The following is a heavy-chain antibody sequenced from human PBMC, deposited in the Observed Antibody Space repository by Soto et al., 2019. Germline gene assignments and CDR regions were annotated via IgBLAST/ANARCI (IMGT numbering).Heavy chain of an antibody. V-gene: IGHV1-2*02. D-gene: IGHD6-19*01. CDR1: GYTFTDYY. Sequence: SVKVSCKASGYTFTDYYMHWVRQAPGQGLEWMGWINPNSGDTNYAQKFQGRVTMTRDTSISTAYMDLSRLRSDDTAVYFCARVGNEYSSGWPLGYWGQGTLVTVSS. CDR2: INPNSGDT. CDR3: ARVGNEYSSGWPLGY. J-gene: IGHJ1*01.